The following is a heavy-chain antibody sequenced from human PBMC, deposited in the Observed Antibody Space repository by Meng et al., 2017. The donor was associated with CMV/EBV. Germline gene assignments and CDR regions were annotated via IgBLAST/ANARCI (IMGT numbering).Heavy chain of an antibody. Sequence: GESLKISCAASGFTFSSYSMNWVRQAPGKGLEWVSSISSSSSYIYYADSAKGRFTISRDNAKNSLYLQMNSLRAEDTAVYYCAREGYDFWSGVFDYWGQGTLVTVSS. J-gene: IGHJ4*02. CDR2: ISSSSSYI. CDR3: AREGYDFWSGVFDY. CDR1: GFTFSSYS. D-gene: IGHD3-3*01. V-gene: IGHV3-21*01.